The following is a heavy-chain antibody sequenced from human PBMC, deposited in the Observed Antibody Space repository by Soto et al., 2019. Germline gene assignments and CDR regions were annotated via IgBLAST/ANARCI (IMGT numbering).Heavy chain of an antibody. CDR1: GFSLSTSGVG. CDR3: AHSPPGRPLTNFDY. V-gene: IGHV2-5*02. D-gene: IGHD4-4*01. J-gene: IGHJ4*02. Sequence: QITLKESGPTLVKPTQTLTLTCTFSGFSLSTSGVGVGWIRQPPGKALEWLALIYWDDDKRYSPSLKSRLTITKDTTKNQVVLTMTNMDPVDTATYYCAHSPPGRPLTNFDYWGQGTMVTVSS. CDR2: IYWDDDK.